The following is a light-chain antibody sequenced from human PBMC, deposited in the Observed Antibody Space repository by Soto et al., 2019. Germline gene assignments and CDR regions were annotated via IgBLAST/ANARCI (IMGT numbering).Light chain of an antibody. V-gene: IGLV1-40*01. CDR1: SSNIGAGYD. J-gene: IGLJ3*02. CDR2: DSF. CDR3: KAYDNSLGVSVL. Sequence: QAVVTQPPSVSGAPGQTVTISCSGSSSNIGAGYDVHWYQQLPGTVPKLVIYDSFNRPSGVPDRFSGSKSGTSASLAITGLQAEDEAYYYCKAYDNSLGVSVLFGGGTKVTVL.